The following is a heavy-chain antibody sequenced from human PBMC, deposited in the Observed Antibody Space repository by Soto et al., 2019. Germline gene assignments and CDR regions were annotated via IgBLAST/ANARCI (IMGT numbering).Heavy chain of an antibody. J-gene: IGHJ4*02. V-gene: IGHV4-34*01. CDR1: SDSMNSGGYY. CDR2: INHSGST. CDR3: ARDPFWSGYYFDY. D-gene: IGHD3-3*01. Sequence: SETLSLTCSVSSDSMNSGGYYWSWIRQHPGKGLEWIGEINHSGSTNYNPSLKSRVTISVDTSKNQFSLKLSSVTAADTAVYYCARDPFWSGYYFDYWGQGTLVTVSS.